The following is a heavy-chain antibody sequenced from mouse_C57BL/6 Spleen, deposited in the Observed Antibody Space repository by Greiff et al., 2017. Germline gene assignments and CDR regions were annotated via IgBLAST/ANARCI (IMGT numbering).Heavy chain of an antibody. D-gene: IGHD2-3*01. J-gene: IGHJ4*01. CDR1: GFTFSSYA. V-gene: IGHV5-4*01. CDR2: ISDGGSYT. Sequence: DVHLVESGGGLVKPGGSLKLSCAASGFTFSSYAMSWVRPTPEKRLEWVATISDGGSYTYYPDNLTGRFTISRDNAKHNLYLQMRHLKSEDTAMYYCARDDGYGAMDYWGQGTSVTVSS. CDR3: ARDDGYGAMDY.